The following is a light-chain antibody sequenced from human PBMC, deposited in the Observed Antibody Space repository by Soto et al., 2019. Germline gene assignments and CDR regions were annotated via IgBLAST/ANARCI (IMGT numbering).Light chain of an antibody. J-gene: IGKJ1*01. V-gene: IGKV3-20*01. Sequence: DIVLTQSPGTLSLSPGERATLSCRASPSVTSNYLAWYQQKPGQAPRLLIYAASGRASGIHDRFSGSGSGTDFMLTISRLEPEAVAVYYGQQYGSSPQTFGQGTRV. CDR1: PSVTSNY. CDR2: AAS. CDR3: QQYGSSPQT.